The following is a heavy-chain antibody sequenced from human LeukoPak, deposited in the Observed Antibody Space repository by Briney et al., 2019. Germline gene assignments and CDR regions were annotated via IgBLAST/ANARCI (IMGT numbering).Heavy chain of an antibody. Sequence: ASVKVSCKASGYTFTGYYMHWVRQAPGQGLEWMGWINPNSGGTNYAQKFQGRVAMTRDTSISTAYMELSRLRSDDTAVYYCARGDHITIFGVVITVPYYFDYWGQGTLVTVSS. CDR2: INPNSGGT. CDR3: ARGDHITIFGVVITVPYYFDY. CDR1: GYTFTGYY. D-gene: IGHD3-3*01. J-gene: IGHJ4*02. V-gene: IGHV1-2*02.